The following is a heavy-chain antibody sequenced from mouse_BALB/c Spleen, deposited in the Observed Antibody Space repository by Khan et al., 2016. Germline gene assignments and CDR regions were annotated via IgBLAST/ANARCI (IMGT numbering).Heavy chain of an antibody. J-gene: IGHJ3*01. CDR2: INPYNGDT. D-gene: IGHD1-1*01. V-gene: IGHV1-37*01. CDR1: GYSLTGYF. CDR3: ASSPYYDDSSKGGFPY. Sequence: VQLQQSGPELVKPGASVKISCKASGYSLTGYFMNWVKQSHGKSLEWIGRINPYNGDTFYNQKFKGKATLTVDKSSSTAHMDLLSLTSEDSAVYYCASSPYYDDSSKGGFPYWGQGTLVTVSA.